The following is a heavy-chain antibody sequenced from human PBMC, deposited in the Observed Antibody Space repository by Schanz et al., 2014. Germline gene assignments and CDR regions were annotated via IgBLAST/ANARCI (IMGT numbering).Heavy chain of an antibody. Sequence: EVQLLESGGGLVQPGGSLRLSCAASGFTFSSYAMSWVRQAPGKGLVWVSRIKSDGSSTSYADSVKGRFTISRDNAKNSLYLQMHSLRAGDAALYFCTKDKSHIAVAGLFDLWGQGTLVTVSS. CDR1: GFTFSSYA. CDR3: TKDKSHIAVAGLFDL. CDR2: IKSDGSST. D-gene: IGHD6-19*01. V-gene: IGHV3-74*01. J-gene: IGHJ4*02.